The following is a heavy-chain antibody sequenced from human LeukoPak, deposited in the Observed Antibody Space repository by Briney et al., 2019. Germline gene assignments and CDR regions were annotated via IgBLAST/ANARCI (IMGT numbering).Heavy chain of an antibody. Sequence: PGGSLRLSCAASGFTFSSYEMNWVRQAPGKGLEWVSYISSSGSTIYYADSVKGRFTISRDNAKNSLYLQMNSLRAEDTAVYYCARAGKKSIASSDYWGQGILVTVSS. CDR2: ISSSGSTI. CDR1: GFTFSSYE. V-gene: IGHV3-48*03. J-gene: IGHJ4*02. D-gene: IGHD6-6*01. CDR3: ARAGKKSIASSDY.